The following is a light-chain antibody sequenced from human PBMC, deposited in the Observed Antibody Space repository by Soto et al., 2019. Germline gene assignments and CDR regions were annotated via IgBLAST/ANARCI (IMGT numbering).Light chain of an antibody. CDR1: SSDVGTYEY. Sequence: QSALTQPASVSGSPGQSITISCTGTSSDVGTYEYVSWYQHHPGKAPKLMIYDVSNRPSGVSDRFSGSKSGNTASLTISGLQAEDEAVYYCSSYASNGDVLFGGGTKVTVL. CDR2: DVS. V-gene: IGLV2-14*03. J-gene: IGLJ2*01. CDR3: SSYASNGDVL.